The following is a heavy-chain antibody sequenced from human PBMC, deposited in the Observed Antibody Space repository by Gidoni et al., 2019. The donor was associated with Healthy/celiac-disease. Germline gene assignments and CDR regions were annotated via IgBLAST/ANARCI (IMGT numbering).Heavy chain of an antibody. Sequence: EVQLLESGGGLVQPGGSLRLSCAASGFTFRSYAMSWVRQAPGKGLEWVSAVSGSGGSTYYADSVKGRFTISRDNSKNTLYLQMNSLRAEDTAVYYCAKDSSGSYISFFDYWGQGTLVTVSS. V-gene: IGHV3-23*01. CDR3: AKDSSGSYISFFDY. CDR2: VSGSGGST. D-gene: IGHD3-10*01. CDR1: GFTFRSYA. J-gene: IGHJ4*02.